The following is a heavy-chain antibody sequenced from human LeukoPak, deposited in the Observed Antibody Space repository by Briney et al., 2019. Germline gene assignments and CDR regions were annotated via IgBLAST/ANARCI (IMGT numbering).Heavy chain of an antibody. Sequence: PSETLSLTCTVSGGSISSYYWSWIRQPPGKGLEWIGYIYYNGITNYNPSLTSRVTISVDSSKNQFSLKLSSVTAADTAVYYCARVDIVVVPAAIGGWYFDLWGRGTLVTVSS. D-gene: IGHD2-2*02. J-gene: IGHJ2*01. CDR3: ARVDIVVVPAAIGGWYFDL. CDR2: IYYNGIT. V-gene: IGHV4-59*01. CDR1: GGSISSYY.